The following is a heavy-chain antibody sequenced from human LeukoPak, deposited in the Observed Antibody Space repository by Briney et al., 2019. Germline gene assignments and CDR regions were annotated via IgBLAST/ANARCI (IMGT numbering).Heavy chain of an antibody. CDR2: INGDGTST. D-gene: IGHD1-14*01. CDR3: ARGSEY. V-gene: IGHV3-74*01. CDR1: GFTFSRYW. J-gene: IGHJ4*02. Sequence: GGSLRLSCAASGFTFSRYWMNWVRQAPGKGLVWVSRINGDGTSTSYADSVKGRFTISRDNAKNTLYLQMKSLRAEDTALYYCARGSEYWGQGTLVTVSS.